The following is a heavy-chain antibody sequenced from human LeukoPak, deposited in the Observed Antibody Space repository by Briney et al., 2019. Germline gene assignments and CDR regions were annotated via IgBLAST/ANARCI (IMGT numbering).Heavy chain of an antibody. CDR2: INPSGGST. CDR1: GYTFTSYY. D-gene: IGHD3-10*01. V-gene: IGHV1-46*01. CDR3: ARDATYYYGSGSYLDAFDI. Sequence: ASVKVSCKASGYTFTSYYMHWVRQAPGQGLEWMGIINPSGGSTSYAQKFQGRVTMTRGTSTSTVYMELSSLRSEDTAVYYCARDATYYYGSGSYLDAFDIWGQGTMVTVSS. J-gene: IGHJ3*02.